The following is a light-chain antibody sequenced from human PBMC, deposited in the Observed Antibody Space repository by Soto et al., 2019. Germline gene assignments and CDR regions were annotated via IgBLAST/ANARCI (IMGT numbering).Light chain of an antibody. V-gene: IGLV2-14*01. Sequence: QSVLTQPASVSGSPGQSITISCTGTSSDVGGYNYVSWYQQHPGKAPKLMIYEVSNRPSGVSNRFSGSKSGNTASLTISGLQAEDEADYSCSSYTSSSILYVFGTGTKVTVL. CDR3: SSYTSSSILYV. J-gene: IGLJ1*01. CDR2: EVS. CDR1: SSDVGGYNY.